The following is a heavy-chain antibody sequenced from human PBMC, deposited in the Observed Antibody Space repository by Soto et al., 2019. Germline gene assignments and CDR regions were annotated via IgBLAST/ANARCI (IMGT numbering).Heavy chain of an antibody. D-gene: IGHD3-3*01. CDR2: IYYSGST. J-gene: IGHJ6*02. V-gene: IGHV4-61*01. CDR1: GGSVSSGSYY. CDR3: ARDALRFLDDYYYGMDV. Sequence: QVQLQESGPGLVKPSETLSLTCTVSGGSVSSGSYYWSWIRQPPGKGPEWIGYIYYSGSTNYNPSLKSRVTISVDTSKNQFSLKLSSVTAADTAVYYCARDALRFLDDYYYGMDVWGQGTTVTVSS.